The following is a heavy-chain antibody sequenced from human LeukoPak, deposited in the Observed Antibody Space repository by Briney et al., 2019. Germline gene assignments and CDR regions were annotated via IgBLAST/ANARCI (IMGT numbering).Heavy chain of an antibody. CDR2: IWYDASNK. V-gene: IGHV3-33*08. CDR1: GFTFTSYS. J-gene: IGHJ5*02. D-gene: IGHD1-7*01. CDR3: VRGVGVSRFNYLDP. Sequence: GGSLRLSCAASGFTFTSYSMNWVRQAPGKGLEWVAVIWYDASNKYYADSVKGQFTISRDNSKNTLYLQMNSLRDDDTAVYYCVRGVGVSRFNYLDPWGQGTLVIVSS.